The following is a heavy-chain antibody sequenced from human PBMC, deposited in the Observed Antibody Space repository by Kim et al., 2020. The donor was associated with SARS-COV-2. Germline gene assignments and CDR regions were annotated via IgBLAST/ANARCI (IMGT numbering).Heavy chain of an antibody. J-gene: IGHJ4*02. V-gene: IGHV1-2*02. CDR2: INPNSGGT. D-gene: IGHD3-9*01. Sequence: ASVKVSCKASGYTFTGYYMHWVRQAPGQGLEWMGWINPNSGGTNYAQKFQGRVTMTRDTSISTAYMELSRLRSDDTAVYYCARSYYDILTGYYTPNWGQGTLVTVSS. CDR1: GYTFTGYY. CDR3: ARSYYDILTGYYTPN.